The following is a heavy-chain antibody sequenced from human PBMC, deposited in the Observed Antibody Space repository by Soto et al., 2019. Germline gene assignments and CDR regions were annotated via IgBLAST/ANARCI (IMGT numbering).Heavy chain of an antibody. D-gene: IGHD4-17*01. CDR3: ARGKLTTAGGGFDP. V-gene: IGHV4-59*01. CDR2: IYYSGST. CDR1: GGSISSYY. Sequence: SETLSLTCTVSGGSISSYYWSWIRQPPGKGLEWIGYIYYSGSTNYNPSLKSRVTISVDTSKNQFSLKLSSVTAADTAVYYCARGKLTTAGGGFDPWGQGTLITVSS. J-gene: IGHJ5*02.